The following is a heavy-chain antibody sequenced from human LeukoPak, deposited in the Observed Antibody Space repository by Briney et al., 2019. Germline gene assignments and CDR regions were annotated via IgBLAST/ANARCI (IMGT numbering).Heavy chain of an antibody. CDR1: EFTFSSYA. J-gene: IGHJ4*02. CDR2: ISFDGNNE. Sequence: GGSLRLSCAASEFTFSSYAMHWVRQAPGKGLEWVAAISFDGNNEYYADSVKGRFTISRDNSKNTLYLQMNSLRAEDTAVYYCANIIRKYTSGYYYFHYWGQGTLVTVSS. V-gene: IGHV3-30-3*01. D-gene: IGHD6-25*01. CDR3: ANIIRKYTSGYYYFHY.